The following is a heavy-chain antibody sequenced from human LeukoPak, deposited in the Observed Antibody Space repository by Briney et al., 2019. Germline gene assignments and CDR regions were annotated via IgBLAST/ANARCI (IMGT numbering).Heavy chain of an antibody. D-gene: IGHD3-3*01. CDR2: IYTDTTTT. CDR1: GFTVSTNY. CDR3: ARGSDGFFDY. V-gene: IGHV3-53*01. Sequence: PGGSLRLSCAASGFTVSTNYMSWVRQAPGKGLEWVSVIYTDTTTTYYGDSVKGRFTISRDNSKNTLYLQMNSLRAEDTAIYYCARGSDGFFDYWGQGTLVTVSS. J-gene: IGHJ4*02.